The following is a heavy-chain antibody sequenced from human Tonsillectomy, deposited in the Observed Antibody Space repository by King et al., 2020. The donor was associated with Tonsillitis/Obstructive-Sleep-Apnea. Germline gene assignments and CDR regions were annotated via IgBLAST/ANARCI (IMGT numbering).Heavy chain of an antibody. Sequence: VQLQQWGAGLLKPSETLSLTCAVYGGSFSGYYWSWLRQPPGKGLEWIGEINHSGSTNYNPSLKSRVTISLDTSKNQFSLKLSSVTAADTAVYYCARELVVPVVRGDGFDIWGQGTMVTVSS. CDR2: INHSGST. CDR3: ARELVVPVVRGDGFDI. D-gene: IGHD2-2*01. J-gene: IGHJ3*02. CDR1: GGSFSGYY. V-gene: IGHV4-34*01.